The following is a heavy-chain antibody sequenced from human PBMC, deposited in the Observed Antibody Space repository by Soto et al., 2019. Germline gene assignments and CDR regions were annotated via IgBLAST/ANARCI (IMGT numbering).Heavy chain of an antibody. CDR3: ARAYCSSPSCRQSNWFDP. CDR2: ISAYNGNT. V-gene: IGHV1-18*04. D-gene: IGHD2-2*01. J-gene: IGHJ5*02. Sequence: AAVKVSCKASGYTFTSYVISWVRQAPGQGRDGMGWISAYNGNTNYAQKLQGRVTMTTDPSTSTAYMELSSLRSADTAVYYCARAYCSSPSCRQSNWFDPWGQGTLVTVSS. CDR1: GYTFTSYV.